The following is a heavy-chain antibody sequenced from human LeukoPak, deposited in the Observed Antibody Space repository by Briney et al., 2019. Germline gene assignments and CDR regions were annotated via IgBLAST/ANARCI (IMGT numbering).Heavy chain of an antibody. CDR3: ARDSLLWFGELLFQFDY. D-gene: IGHD3-10*01. J-gene: IGHJ4*02. CDR1: GFTFSSYA. V-gene: IGHV3-30-3*01. Sequence: GGSLRLSCAASGFTFSSYAMHWVRQAPGKGLEWVAVISYDGSNKYYADSVKGRFTISRDNSKNTLYPQMNSLRAEDTAVYYCARDSLLWFGELLFQFDYWGQGTLVTVSS. CDR2: ISYDGSNK.